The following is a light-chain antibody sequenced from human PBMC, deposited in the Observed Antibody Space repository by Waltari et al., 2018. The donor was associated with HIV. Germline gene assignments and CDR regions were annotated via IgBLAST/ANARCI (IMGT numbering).Light chain of an antibody. CDR2: EVS. CDR3: SSYAGSNTHVV. Sequence: QSALTQPPSASGSPGQSVTISCTGTSSDVGGYNYVSWYQQHPGKAPKLMIYEVSKRPSGVPDRFSGSKSGNTASLTVSGLQAEDEADYYCSSYAGSNTHVVVGGGTELTVL. CDR1: SSDVGGYNY. J-gene: IGLJ2*01. V-gene: IGLV2-8*01.